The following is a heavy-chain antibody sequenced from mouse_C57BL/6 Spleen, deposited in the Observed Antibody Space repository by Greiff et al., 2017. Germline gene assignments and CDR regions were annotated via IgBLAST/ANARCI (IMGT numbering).Heavy chain of an antibody. D-gene: IGHD2-3*01. CDR2: IYPRSGNT. J-gene: IGHJ2*01. Sequence: HVQLQQSGAELARPGASVTLSCKASGYPFTRSGIRGVKQRTGRGREWIGEIYPRSGNTYYNEKFKGKATLTADKSSSTAYMELRSLTSEDSAVYFCARRTYDGYYLDYWGQGTTLTVSS. CDR1: GYPFTRSG. V-gene: IGHV1-81*01. CDR3: ARRTYDGYYLDY.